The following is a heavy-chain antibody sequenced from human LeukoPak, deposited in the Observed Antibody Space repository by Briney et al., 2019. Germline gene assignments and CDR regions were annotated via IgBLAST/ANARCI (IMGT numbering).Heavy chain of an antibody. CDR2: IYYSGST. D-gene: IGHD3-3*01. V-gene: IGHV4-30-4*07. CDR1: GGSISSGGYS. Sequence: SETLSLTCAVSGGSISSGGYSWSWIRQPPGKVLEWIGYIYYSGSTYYNPSLKSRVTISVDTSKNQFSLKLSSVTAADTAVYYCAREEALEWSFDYWGQGTLVTVSS. J-gene: IGHJ4*02. CDR3: AREEALEWSFDY.